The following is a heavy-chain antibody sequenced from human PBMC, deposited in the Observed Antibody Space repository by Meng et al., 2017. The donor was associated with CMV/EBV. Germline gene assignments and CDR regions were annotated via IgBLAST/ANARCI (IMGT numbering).Heavy chain of an antibody. J-gene: IGHJ5*02. CDR1: GGSISSSSYY. D-gene: IGHD3-22*01. CDR2: IYYSGST. Sequence: LHLQESGPGLVKPSETLSLTCTVSGGSISSSSYYWGWIRQPPGKGLEWIGSIYYSGSTYYNPSLKSRVTISVDTSKNQFSLKLSSVTAADTAVYYCARGVVTMIVVYDPWGQGTLVTVSS. V-gene: IGHV4-39*07. CDR3: ARGVVTMIVVYDP.